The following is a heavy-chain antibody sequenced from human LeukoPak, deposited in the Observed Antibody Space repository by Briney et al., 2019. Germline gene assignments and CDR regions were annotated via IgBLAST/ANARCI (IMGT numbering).Heavy chain of an antibody. CDR1: GGSISSSSYY. CDR2: IYYSGST. D-gene: IGHD5-24*01. J-gene: IGHJ3*02. CDR3: ARDQVEMATMRHAFDI. V-gene: IGHV4-39*07. Sequence: PSETLSPTCTVSGGSISSSSYYWGWIRQPPGKGLEWIGSIYYSGSTYYNPSLKSRVTISVDTSKNQFSLKLSSVTAADTAVYYCARDQVEMATMRHAFDIWGQGTMVTVSS.